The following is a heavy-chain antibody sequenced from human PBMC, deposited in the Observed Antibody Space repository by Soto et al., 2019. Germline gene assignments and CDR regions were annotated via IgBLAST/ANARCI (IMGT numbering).Heavy chain of an antibody. CDR1: GFTFSSYA. V-gene: IGHV3-30-3*01. CDR2: ISYDGSNK. CDR3: ARDRWFGELRDRYYYYYGMDV. J-gene: IGHJ6*02. Sequence: GGSLRLSCAASGFTFSSYAMHWVRQAPGKGLEWVAVISYDGSNKYYADSVKGRFTISRDNSKNTLYLQMNSLRAEDTAVYYCARDRWFGELRDRYYYYYGMDVWGQGTTVTVSS. D-gene: IGHD3-10*01.